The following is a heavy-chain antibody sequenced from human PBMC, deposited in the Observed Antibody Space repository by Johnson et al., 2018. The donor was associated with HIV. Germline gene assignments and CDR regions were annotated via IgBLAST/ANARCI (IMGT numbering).Heavy chain of an antibody. CDR3: ARDREYGLAWGWALDI. J-gene: IGHJ3*02. D-gene: IGHD6-19*01. Sequence: QVQLVESGGGVVQPGRSLRLSCAASGFTFSYYAMHWVRQAPGKGLEWMAVISHDGSNRYYADSVKGRFTISRDNSKNTLYLQTNSRRGEDTAVYYGARDREYGLAWGWALDIWGQGTMVTVSS. CDR2: ISHDGSNR. CDR1: GFTFSYYA. V-gene: IGHV3-30*04.